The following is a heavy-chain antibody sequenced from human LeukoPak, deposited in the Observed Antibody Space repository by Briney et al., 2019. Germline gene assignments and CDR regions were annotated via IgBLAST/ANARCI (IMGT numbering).Heavy chain of an antibody. CDR3: ARVRFAARGGWFDP. Sequence: GASVKVSCKASGYIFTSYGISWVRQDPGQGLEWMGWISAYNGNTNYAQKLQGRVAMTTDTSTSTAYMELRSLRSDDTAVYYCARVRFAARGGWFDPWGQGTLVTVSS. J-gene: IGHJ5*02. CDR2: ISAYNGNT. D-gene: IGHD2-15*01. V-gene: IGHV1-18*01. CDR1: GYIFTSYG.